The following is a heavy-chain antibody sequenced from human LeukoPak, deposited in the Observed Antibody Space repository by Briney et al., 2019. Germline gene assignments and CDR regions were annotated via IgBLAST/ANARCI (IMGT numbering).Heavy chain of an antibody. CDR1: GFTFRDYA. V-gene: IGHV3-30*18. Sequence: GRSLRLSCAASGFTFRDYAMHWVRQAPGKGLEWVAVISYDGSDESYSDSVKGRFTISRDNSANTLHLQMTGLRAEDTAVYYCAKESYGWDSFDTWGQGALVTVSS. CDR2: ISYDGSDE. J-gene: IGHJ4*02. CDR3: AKESYGWDSFDT. D-gene: IGHD5-18*01.